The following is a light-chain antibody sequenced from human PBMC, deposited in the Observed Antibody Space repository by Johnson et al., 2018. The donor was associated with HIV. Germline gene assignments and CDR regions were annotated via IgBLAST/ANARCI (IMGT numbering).Light chain of an antibody. CDR3: GTWDSSLNAYV. CDR1: SSNIGKNY. Sequence: QSVLTQPPSMSAAPGQKVTISCSGSSSNIGKNYVSWYQQLPGTAPKLLIYDNNKRPSGIPDRFSGSKSGTSATLGITGLQTGDEADYYCGTWDSSLNAYVFGAATKVAVL. J-gene: IGLJ1*01. CDR2: DNN. V-gene: IGLV1-51*01.